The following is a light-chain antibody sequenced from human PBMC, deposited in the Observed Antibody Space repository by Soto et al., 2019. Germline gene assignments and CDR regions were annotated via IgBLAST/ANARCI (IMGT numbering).Light chain of an antibody. CDR2: DAS. J-gene: IGKJ1*01. Sequence: ELMFTHAPGTLSLSPGDRATLSCRASRSVSGSYLAWYQQKPGQAPRLLIYDASSRATGIPDRFSGSGSGTDFTLTISRLEPEDFAVYYCQQYASSPRTFGQGTKVDIK. V-gene: IGKV3-20*01. CDR1: RSVSGSY. CDR3: QQYASSPRT.